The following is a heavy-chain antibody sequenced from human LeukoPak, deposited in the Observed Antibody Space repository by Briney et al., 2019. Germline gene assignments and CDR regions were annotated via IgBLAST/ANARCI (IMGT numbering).Heavy chain of an antibody. CDR1: GYTFTGYH. Sequence: GASVTVSCKASGYTFTGYHMHWVRQAPGQGLEWMGWINPNSGGTNYAQKFQGRVTMTRDTSISTAYMELSRLRSDDTAVYYCARGRYYYEAIDYWGQGTLVTVSS. CDR2: INPNSGGT. CDR3: ARGRYYYEAIDY. V-gene: IGHV1-2*02. D-gene: IGHD3-22*01. J-gene: IGHJ4*02.